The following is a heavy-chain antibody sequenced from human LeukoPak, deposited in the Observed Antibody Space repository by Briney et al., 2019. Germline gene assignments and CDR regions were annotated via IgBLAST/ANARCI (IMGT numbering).Heavy chain of an antibody. CDR3: ARGWGSLYYFDF. CDR2: INPKSGVT. CDR1: GYTFSDCF. V-gene: IGHV1-2*06. J-gene: IGHJ4*02. D-gene: IGHD3-16*01. Sequence: ASVKVSCKASGYTFSDCFVHWVRQAPGQGLEWMGRINPKSGVTKYTQKFQGRVTIVRDTATSTVYMDLSSLTSDDTAVYFCARGWGSLYYFDFWGQGTLVTVSS.